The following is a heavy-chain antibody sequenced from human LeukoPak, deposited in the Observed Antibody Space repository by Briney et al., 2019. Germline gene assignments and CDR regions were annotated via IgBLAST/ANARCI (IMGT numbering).Heavy chain of an antibody. CDR2: INHSGST. V-gene: IGHV4-34*01. J-gene: IGHJ6*03. Sequence: PETLSLTCAVYGESFSGYYWSWIRQPPGKGLEWIGEINHSGSTNYNPSLKSRVTISVDTSKNQFSLKLSSVTAADTAVYYCARDRSSGWTHPYYYYMDVWGKGTTVTVSS. CDR3: ARDRSSGWTHPYYYYMDV. D-gene: IGHD6-19*01. CDR1: GESFSGYY.